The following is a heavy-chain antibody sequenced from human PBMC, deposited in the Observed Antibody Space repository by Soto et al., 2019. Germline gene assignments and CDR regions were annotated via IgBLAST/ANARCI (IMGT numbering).Heavy chain of an antibody. V-gene: IGHV3-23*01. J-gene: IGHJ4*02. D-gene: IGHD3-10*01. CDR1: GFTFASYD. CDR2: ISGSGGST. CDR3: AIRGLSKAEVRGYFDY. Sequence: LRLSCAASGFTFASYDMTWVRQAPGKGLEWVSGISGSGGSTYYGDSVKGRFTISRDNSKKMLFMQMSSLRAEDTALYYCAIRGLSKAEVRGYFDYWGQGTLVTVSS.